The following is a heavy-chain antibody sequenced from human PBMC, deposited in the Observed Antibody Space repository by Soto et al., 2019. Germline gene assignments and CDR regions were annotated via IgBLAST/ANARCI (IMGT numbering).Heavy chain of an antibody. V-gene: IGHV1-46*03. J-gene: IGHJ5*02. Sequence: ASVKVSCKASGYTFTSYYMHWVRQAPGQGLEWMGIINPSGGSTSYAQKFQGRVTMTRDTSTSTVYMELSSLRSEDAAVYYCARQIRGRAYSGYAGPHNWFDPWGQGTLVTVSS. CDR3: ARQIRGRAYSGYAGPHNWFDP. CDR2: INPSGGST. CDR1: GYTFTSYY. D-gene: IGHD5-12*01.